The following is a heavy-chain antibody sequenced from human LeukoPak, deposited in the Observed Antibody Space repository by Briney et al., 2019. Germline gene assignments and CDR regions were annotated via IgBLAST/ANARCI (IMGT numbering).Heavy chain of an antibody. V-gene: IGHV3-53*01. CDR2: IYSGGNT. Sequence: GGSLRLSCAASGFTVSSNYMNWVRQAPGKGLEWVSIIYSGGNTYYADSVKGRFTISRDNSKNTLYLQMSSLGAEDTAVYYCARTLAGTGNFFDYWGQGTLVTVSS. J-gene: IGHJ4*02. CDR1: GFTVSSNY. D-gene: IGHD6-19*01. CDR3: ARTLAGTGNFFDY.